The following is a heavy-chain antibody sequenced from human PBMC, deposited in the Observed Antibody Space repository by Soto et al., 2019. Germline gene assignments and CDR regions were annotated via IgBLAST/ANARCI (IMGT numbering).Heavy chain of an antibody. J-gene: IGHJ3*02. V-gene: IGHV3-9*01. Sequence: EVQLVESGGGLVQSGRSLRLSCAASGFIFDDDAMHWVRQAPGKGLEWVSVISWNSGKIEYADSVRGRFIISRDNDKNSLYLQMNSLRPEETAMYYCLKEMLQTDTFDMWGQGTMVSVSS. D-gene: IGHD3-16*01. CDR3: LKEMLQTDTFDM. CDR1: GFIFDDDA. CDR2: ISWNSGKI.